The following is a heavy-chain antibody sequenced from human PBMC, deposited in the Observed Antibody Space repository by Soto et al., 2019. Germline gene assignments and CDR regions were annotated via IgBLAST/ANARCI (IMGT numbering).Heavy chain of an antibody. V-gene: IGHV3-23*01. Sequence: GGSLRLSCIASGFTFRNYAMAWVRQAPGEDLEWVSAIGTSGTPTLYADSVKSRFSISRDGSRNTVSLQMNSLGVEDTATYYCTRILWSSRRGALDIWGQGTTVTVSS. CDR1: GFTFRNYA. D-gene: IGHD2-21*01. CDR2: IGTSGTPT. CDR3: TRILWSSRRGALDI. J-gene: IGHJ6*02.